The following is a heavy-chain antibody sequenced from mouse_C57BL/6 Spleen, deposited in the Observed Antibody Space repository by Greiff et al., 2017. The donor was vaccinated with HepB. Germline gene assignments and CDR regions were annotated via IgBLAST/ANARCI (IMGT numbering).Heavy chain of an antibody. D-gene: IGHD4-1*01. J-gene: IGHJ3*01. V-gene: IGHV5-4*03. Sequence: DVKLVESGGGLVKPGGSLKLSCAASGFTFSSYAMSWVRQTPEKRLEWVATISDGGSYTYYPDNVKGRFTISRDNAKNNLYLQMSHLKSEDTAMYYCARGGKTGTLFAYWGQGTLVTVSA. CDR2: ISDGGSYT. CDR1: GFTFSSYA. CDR3: ARGGKTGTLFAY.